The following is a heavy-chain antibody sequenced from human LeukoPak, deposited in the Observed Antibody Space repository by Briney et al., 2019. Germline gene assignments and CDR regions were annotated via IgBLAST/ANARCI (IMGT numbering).Heavy chain of an antibody. CDR1: GYTFTSYG. D-gene: IGHD2-2*01. CDR2: ISAYNGNT. CDR3: ARDKGVVVPAAMGYYYYYMDV. J-gene: IGHJ6*03. Sequence: ASVKVSCKASGYTFTSYGISWVRQAPGQGLEWMGWISAYNGNTNYAQKLQGRVTMTTDTSTSTAYMELRSLRSDDTAVYYCARDKGVVVPAAMGYYYYYMDVWGKGTTVTVSS. V-gene: IGHV1-18*01.